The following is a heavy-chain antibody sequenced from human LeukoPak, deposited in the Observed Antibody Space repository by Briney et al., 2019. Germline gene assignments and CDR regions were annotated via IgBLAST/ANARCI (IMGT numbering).Heavy chain of an antibody. CDR1: GFTFSSYS. Sequence: PGGSLRLSCAASGFTFSSYSMNWVRQAPGKGLEWVSSISSSSSYIYYADSVKGRFTISRDNAKNSLYLQMNSLRAEDTAVYCCARDRMGDSSSSRAFDIWGQGTMVTVSS. V-gene: IGHV3-21*01. CDR3: ARDRMGDSSSSRAFDI. CDR2: ISSSSSYI. D-gene: IGHD6-6*01. J-gene: IGHJ3*02.